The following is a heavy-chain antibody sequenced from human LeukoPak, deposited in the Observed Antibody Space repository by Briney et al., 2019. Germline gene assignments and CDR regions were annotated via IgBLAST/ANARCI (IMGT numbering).Heavy chain of an antibody. CDR1: GGSFSGYY. J-gene: IGHJ3*02. Sequence: PSETLSLTCAVYGGSFSGYYWSWIRQPPGKGLAWIGEINHSGSTNYNPSLKSRVTISVDTSKNQFSLKLSSVTAADTAVYYCARLKRDAFDIWGQGTMVTVSS. CDR2: INHSGST. V-gene: IGHV4-34*01. CDR3: ARLKRDAFDI.